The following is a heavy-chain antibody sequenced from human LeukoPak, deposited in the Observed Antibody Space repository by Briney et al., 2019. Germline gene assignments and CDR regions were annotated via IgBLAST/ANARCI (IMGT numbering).Heavy chain of an antibody. V-gene: IGHV3-30*04. D-gene: IGHD6-19*01. CDR2: ISYDGSNK. Sequence: GGSLRLSCAASGFTFSSYAMHWVRQAPGKGLEWVAVISYDGSNKYYADSAKGRFTISRDNSKNTLYLQMNSLRAEDTAVYYCASNAGSGWFFYWGQGTLVTVSS. CDR1: GFTFSSYA. CDR3: ASNAGSGWFFY. J-gene: IGHJ4*02.